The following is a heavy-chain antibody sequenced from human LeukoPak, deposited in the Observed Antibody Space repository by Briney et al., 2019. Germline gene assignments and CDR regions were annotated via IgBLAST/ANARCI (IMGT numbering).Heavy chain of an antibody. CDR3: ARDVSWDESFQR. CDR2: IYYDGTS. V-gene: IGHV4-38-2*02. D-gene: IGHD1-26*01. J-gene: IGHJ1*01. Sequence: SETLSLTCTVAGFSISKGFYWGWGRQPPGEGLEFIATIYYDGTSHYNPSLESRATISVDTSRNHFSLKLTSVTAADTAVYYCARDVSWDESFQRWGQGTLVTVSS. CDR1: GFSISKGFY.